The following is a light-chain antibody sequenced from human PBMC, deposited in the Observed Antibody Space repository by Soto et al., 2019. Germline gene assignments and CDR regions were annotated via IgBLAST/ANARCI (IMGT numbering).Light chain of an antibody. CDR1: QSVSSSY. J-gene: IGKJ2*01. CDR3: QQYDRSPA. V-gene: IGKV3-20*01. Sequence: ELVLTQSPGTLSLSPGDRATLSCRASQSVSSSYLAWYQHKPGQAPRLLVYGPSTRATGIPDRFSGGGSGTDFTLTISRLEPEDFAVYYCQQYDRSPAFGQGTKLEIK. CDR2: GPS.